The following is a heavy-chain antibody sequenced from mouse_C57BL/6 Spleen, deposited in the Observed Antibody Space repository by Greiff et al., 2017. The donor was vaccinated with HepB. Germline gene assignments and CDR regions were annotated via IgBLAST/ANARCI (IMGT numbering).Heavy chain of an antibody. Sequence: EVMLVESGGDLVKPGGSLKLSCAASGFTFSSYGMSWVRQTPDKRLEWVATISSGGSYTYYPDSVKGRFTISRDNAKNTLYLQMSSLKSEDTAMYYCARRGYDAEYYFDYWGQGTTLTVSS. D-gene: IGHD2-2*01. CDR1: GFTFSSYG. CDR2: ISSGGSYT. V-gene: IGHV5-6*02. CDR3: ARRGYDAEYYFDY. J-gene: IGHJ2*01.